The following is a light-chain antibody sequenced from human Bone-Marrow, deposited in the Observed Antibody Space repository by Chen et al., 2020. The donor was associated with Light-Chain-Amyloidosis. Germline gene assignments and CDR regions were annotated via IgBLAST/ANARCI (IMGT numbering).Light chain of an antibody. Sequence: SYELTQPPSVSVSPGQTARITCSGDDLPTKYAYWYQQKPGQAPVLVIHRDTERPSGISERFSGSRSGTTAPLTHSGGQAEDEADQPWPTADRSGTYGVIFGRGTKLTVL. CDR2: RDT. V-gene: IGLV3-25*03. J-gene: IGLJ2*01. CDR1: DLPTKY. CDR3: PTADRSGTYGVI.